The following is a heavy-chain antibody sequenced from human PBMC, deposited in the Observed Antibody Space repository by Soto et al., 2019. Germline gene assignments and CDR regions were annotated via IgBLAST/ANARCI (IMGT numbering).Heavy chain of an antibody. CDR2: IYYSGST. CDR3: ARLRISSTSCHPCPYYYYYMGV. Sequence: RKGLEWIGYIYYSGSTNYNPSLKSRVTISVDTSKNQFSLKLSSVTAADTAAYYCARLRISSTSCHPCPYYYYYMGVSGKRTSVSVSS. D-gene: IGHD2-2*01. J-gene: IGHJ6*03. V-gene: IGHV4-59*08.